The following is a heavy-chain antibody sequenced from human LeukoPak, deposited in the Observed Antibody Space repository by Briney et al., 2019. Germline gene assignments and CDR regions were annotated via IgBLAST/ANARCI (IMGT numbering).Heavy chain of an antibody. CDR2: ISYSGST. J-gene: IGHJ4*02. D-gene: IGHD6-19*01. CDR3: ARLIAVAGTLSFFDY. Sequence: SETLSLTCTVSGVSISGYYWSWIRQPPGKGLECIGYISYSGSTYYNTSLKSRLTISVDTSKNQFSLKYNSVTAADTAVYYCARLIAVAGTLSFFDYWGQGILVTVSS. CDR1: GVSISGYY. V-gene: IGHV4-59*08.